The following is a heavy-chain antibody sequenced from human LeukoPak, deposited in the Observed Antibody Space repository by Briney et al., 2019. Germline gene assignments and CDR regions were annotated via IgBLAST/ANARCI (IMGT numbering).Heavy chain of an antibody. CDR1: GYSISSGYY. Sequence: PSETLSLTCTVSGYSISSGYYWGWIRQPPGKGLEWIGYIYHSGSTYYNPSLKSRVTISVDRSKNQFSLKLSSVTAADTAVYYCARDRGSTPPGYWGQGTLVTVSS. D-gene: IGHD2-2*01. CDR3: ARDRGSTPPGY. CDR2: IYHSGST. V-gene: IGHV4-38-2*02. J-gene: IGHJ4*02.